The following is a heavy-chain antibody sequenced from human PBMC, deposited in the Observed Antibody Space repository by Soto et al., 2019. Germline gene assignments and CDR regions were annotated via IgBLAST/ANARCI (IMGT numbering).Heavy chain of an antibody. D-gene: IGHD3-9*01. CDR1: GGSISSYY. CDR3: ARLPTAVYYDILTGYYEDDAFDI. J-gene: IGHJ3*02. CDR2: IYYSGST. Sequence: SETLSLTCTVSGGSISSYYWSWIRQPPGKGLEWIGYIYYSGSTNYNPSLKSRVTISVDTSKNQFSLKRSSVTAADTAVYYCARLPTAVYYDILTGYYEDDAFDIWGQGTMVTVSS. V-gene: IGHV4-59*12.